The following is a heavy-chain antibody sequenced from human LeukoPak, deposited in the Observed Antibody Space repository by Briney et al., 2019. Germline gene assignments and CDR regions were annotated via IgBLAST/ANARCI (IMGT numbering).Heavy chain of an antibody. Sequence: PSETLSLTCTVSGGSISSSSYYWGWIRQPPGKGLEWIGSIYYSGSTYYNPSLKSRVTISVDTSKNQFSLKLSSVTAADTAVYYCARQGGKVLSSSWDNWFDPWGQGTLVTVSS. CDR3: ARQGGKVLSSSWDNWFDP. CDR1: GGSISSSSYY. V-gene: IGHV4-39*01. J-gene: IGHJ5*02. CDR2: IYYSGST. D-gene: IGHD6-13*01.